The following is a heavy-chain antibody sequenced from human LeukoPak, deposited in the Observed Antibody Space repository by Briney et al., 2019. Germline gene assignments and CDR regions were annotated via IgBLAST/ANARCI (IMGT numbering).Heavy chain of an antibody. CDR2: IIPIFGTA. J-gene: IGHJ4*02. CDR3: ASPTKLGYCSGGSRYSGY. V-gene: IGHV1-69*05. CDR1: GGTFSSYA. D-gene: IGHD2-15*01. Sequence: SVKVSCKASGGTFSSYAISWVRQAPGQGLEWMGRIIPIFGTANYAQKFQGRVTITTDESTSTAYMELSSLRSEDTAVYYCASPTKLGYCSGGSRYSGYWGQGTLVTVSS.